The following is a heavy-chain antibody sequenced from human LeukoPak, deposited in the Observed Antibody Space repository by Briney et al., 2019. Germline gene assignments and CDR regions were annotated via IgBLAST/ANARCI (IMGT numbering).Heavy chain of an antibody. Sequence: GGSLRLSCAASGFTFSSYSMNWVRQAPGKGLEWVSSISSSSSYIYYADSVRGRFTISRDNAKNSLYLQMNSLRDEDTAVYFCARGAVAARRGPFDYWGQGTLVTVSS. CDR1: GFTFSSYS. CDR2: ISSSSSYI. D-gene: IGHD6-19*01. J-gene: IGHJ4*02. CDR3: ARGAVAARRGPFDY. V-gene: IGHV3-21*01.